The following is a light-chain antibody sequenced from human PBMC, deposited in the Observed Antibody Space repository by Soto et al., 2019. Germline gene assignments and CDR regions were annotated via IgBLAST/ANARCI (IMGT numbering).Light chain of an antibody. J-gene: IGKJ4*01. CDR2: GAS. CDR3: QQYDSSPLT. Sequence: EIVLTQSPGTLSLSQGERATLSCRARQSVSSSFLAWYQQKPGQAPRLLIYGASSRATGIPDRFSGSGSGTDITLTISRLEPEDVAVYYCQQYDSSPLTFGGGTKVEIK. V-gene: IGKV3-20*01. CDR1: QSVSSSF.